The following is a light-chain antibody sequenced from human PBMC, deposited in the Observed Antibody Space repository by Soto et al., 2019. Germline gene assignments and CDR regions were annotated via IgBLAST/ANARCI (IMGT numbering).Light chain of an antibody. CDR2: EAD. CDR3: CSFAGGATFV. CDR1: NNDVGGYNL. V-gene: IGLV2-23*02. J-gene: IGLJ1*01. Sequence: QSALTQPASVSGSPGQSITISCSGTNNDVGGYNLVSWYQQQPGKAPKLVIYEADKRPSGVSARFSGSRSGNMASLTISALQPEDEAEYSCCSFAGGATFVFGTGTKLTVL.